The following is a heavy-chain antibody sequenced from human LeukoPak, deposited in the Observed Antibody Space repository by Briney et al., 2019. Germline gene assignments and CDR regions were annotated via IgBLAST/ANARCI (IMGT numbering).Heavy chain of an antibody. CDR2: INPSGGST. J-gene: IGHJ4*02. CDR1: GYTFTSYY. Sequence: GASVKVSCKASGYTFTSYYMHWVRQAPGQGLEWMGIINPSGGSTSYAQKFQGRVTMTRDTSTSTVYMELSSLRSEDTAVYYCASPGNHYDPNGYYPFEDWGQGTLVTVSS. D-gene: IGHD3-22*01. V-gene: IGHV1-46*01. CDR3: ASPGNHYDPNGYYPFED.